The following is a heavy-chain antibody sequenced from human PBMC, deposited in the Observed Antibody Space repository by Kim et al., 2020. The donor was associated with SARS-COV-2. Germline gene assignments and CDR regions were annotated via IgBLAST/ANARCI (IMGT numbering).Heavy chain of an antibody. J-gene: IGHJ4*02. V-gene: IGHV3-30*01. D-gene: IGHD6-19*01. Sequence: VKGRLTISGDNSKNTLYLQMNSLRAEDTAVYYCARDRIAVAGRLTNPGGYWGQGTLVTVSS. CDR3: ARDRIAVAGRLTNPGGY.